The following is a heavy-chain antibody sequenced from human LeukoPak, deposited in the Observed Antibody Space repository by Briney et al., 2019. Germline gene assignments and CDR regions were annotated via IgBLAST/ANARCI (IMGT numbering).Heavy chain of an antibody. CDR2: IYTSGIT. J-gene: IGHJ6*03. CDR1: GNSMNKYQ. CDR3: ARRVHMDV. V-gene: IGHV4-4*09. Sequence: PSETLSFTCNVSGNSMNKYQWSWIRQPPGKGLEWIGNIYTSGITNYNPSLKSRVTISVDTSKSQLSLKLRSVTAADTAVYYCARRVHMDVWGKGTTVTVSS.